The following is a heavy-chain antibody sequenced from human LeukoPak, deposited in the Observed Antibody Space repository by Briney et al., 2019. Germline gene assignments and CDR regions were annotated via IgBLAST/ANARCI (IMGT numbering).Heavy chain of an antibody. CDR1: GFTFSNAW. D-gene: IGHD3-10*01. V-gene: IGHV3-15*01. Sequence: PGGSLRLSCAASGFTFSNAWMSWVRQAPGKGLEWVGRIKSKTDGGTTDYAAPVKGRFTISRDDSKNTLYLQMNSLKTEDTAVYYCTTNYYGSGSYSHYYYGMDVWGKGTTVSVSS. CDR3: TTNYYGSGSYSHYYYGMDV. CDR2: IKSKTDGGTT. J-gene: IGHJ6*04.